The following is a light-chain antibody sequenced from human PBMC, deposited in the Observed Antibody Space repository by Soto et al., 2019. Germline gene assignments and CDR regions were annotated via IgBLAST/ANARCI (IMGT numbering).Light chain of an antibody. CDR2: HNN. J-gene: IGLJ2*01. CDR3: AVWDDTLKAVV. V-gene: IGLV1-44*01. CDR1: SSNVGSNT. Sequence: QAVVTQPPSASGTPGQRVTISCSGSSSNVGSNTVDWYQLLPGTAPKLLFYHNNQRPSGVPDRLSGSKSGTSASLAISGLQSEDEADYYCAVWDDTLKAVVFGGGTKLTVL.